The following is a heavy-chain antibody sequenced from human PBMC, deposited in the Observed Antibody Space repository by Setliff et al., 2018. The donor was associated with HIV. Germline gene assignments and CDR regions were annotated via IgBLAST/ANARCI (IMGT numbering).Heavy chain of an antibody. V-gene: IGHV3-30*02. CDR3: AKGASGSYYPFDY. CDR2: IQYDGNNE. CDR1: GFTFSHFG. Sequence: PGGSLRLSCAASGFTFSHFGMHWVRQAPGKGLEWVTFIQYDGNNEYYADSVKGRFTISRDNSKNTLYLQMNSLRAEDTAIYYCAKGASGSYYPFDYWGQGAPVTVSS. D-gene: IGHD1-26*01. J-gene: IGHJ4*02.